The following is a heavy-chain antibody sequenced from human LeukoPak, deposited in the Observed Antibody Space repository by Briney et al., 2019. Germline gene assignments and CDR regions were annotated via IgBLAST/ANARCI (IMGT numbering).Heavy chain of an antibody. CDR3: ARRGDRFCTSMNCPPHSYYYYMDV. J-gene: IGHJ6*03. CDR2: MNPNSGNT. D-gene: IGHD2-2*01. V-gene: IGHV1-8*01. CDR1: GYTFTSYD. Sequence: GASVKVSCKASGYTFTSYDINWVRQATGQGLEWMGWMNPNSGNTGYAQKFQGRVTMTRNTSISTAYMELSSLRSEDTAVYYCARRGDRFCTSMNCPPHSYYYYMDVWGKGTTVSVSS.